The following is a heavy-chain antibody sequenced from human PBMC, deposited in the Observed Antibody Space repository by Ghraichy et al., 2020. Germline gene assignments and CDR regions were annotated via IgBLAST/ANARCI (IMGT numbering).Heavy chain of an antibody. Sequence: SVKVSCKASGGTFSSYTISWVRQAPGQGLEWMGRIIPILGIANYAQKFQGRVTITADKSTSTAYMELSSLRSEDTAVYYCAAMTPRGGPDYWGQGTLVTVSS. CDR3: AAMTPRGGPDY. CDR1: GGTFSSYT. CDR2: IIPILGIA. J-gene: IGHJ4*02. V-gene: IGHV1-69*02. D-gene: IGHD5-18*01.